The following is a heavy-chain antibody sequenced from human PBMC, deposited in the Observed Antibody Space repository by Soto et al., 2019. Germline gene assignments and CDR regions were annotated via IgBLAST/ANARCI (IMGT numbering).Heavy chain of an antibody. CDR3: ARDRVSTAFDY. CDR1: GFTFSSYS. J-gene: IGHJ4*02. D-gene: IGHD3-10*01. CDR2: ISSSSSTI. V-gene: IGHV3-48*01. Sequence: GGSLRLSCAASGFTFSSYSMNWVRQAPGKGLEWVSYISSSSSTIYYADSVKGRFTISRDNAKNSLYLQMNSLRAEDTAVYYCARDRVSTAFDYWGQGTLVTVSS.